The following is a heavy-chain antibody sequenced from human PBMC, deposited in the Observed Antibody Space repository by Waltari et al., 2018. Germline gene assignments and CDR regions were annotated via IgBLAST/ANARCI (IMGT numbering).Heavy chain of an antibody. J-gene: IGHJ4*02. CDR3: VKGKEVSGNEH. Sequence: EVKLVESGGALVQPGRSLTLSCSASGFTFKKNAMHWVRQAQGKGLEYVSTIYSNGATKHYADSVKGRGTISRDNDNDTLFLQMTNLREDDTGVYFCVKGKEVSGNEHWGQGTQVTVS. CDR1: GFTFKKNA. V-gene: IGHV3-64D*08. CDR2: IYSNGATK. D-gene: IGHD6-19*01.